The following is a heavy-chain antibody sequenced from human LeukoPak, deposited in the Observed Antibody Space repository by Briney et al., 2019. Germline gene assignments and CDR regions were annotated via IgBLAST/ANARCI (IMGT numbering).Heavy chain of an antibody. CDR1: GFTFSTYA. CDR3: AKVFVTGMSYLPH. J-gene: IGHJ1*01. Sequence: GGSLRLSCAASGFTFSTYAMSWVRQAPGRGLEWVSGFSDSGGTSYYADSVKGRLTISRDNSKSTLYLQMNSLRAEDTAVYYCAKVFVTGMSYLPHWGQGTLVIVSS. D-gene: IGHD2-21*02. CDR2: FSDSGGTS. V-gene: IGHV3-23*01.